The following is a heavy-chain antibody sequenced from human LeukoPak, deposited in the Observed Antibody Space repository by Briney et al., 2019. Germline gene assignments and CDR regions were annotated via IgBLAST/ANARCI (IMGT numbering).Heavy chain of an antibody. Sequence: GGSLRLSCAASGFTFSSYAMSWVRQAPGKGLEWVSPISGSGGSTYYADSVKGRFTISRDNSKNTLYLQMNSLRAEDTAVYYCAKDYRPYSSSWYTSSSWDYWGQGTLVTVSS. D-gene: IGHD6-13*01. CDR2: ISGSGGST. V-gene: IGHV3-23*01. CDR3: AKDYRPYSSSWYTSSSWDY. CDR1: GFTFSSYA. J-gene: IGHJ4*02.